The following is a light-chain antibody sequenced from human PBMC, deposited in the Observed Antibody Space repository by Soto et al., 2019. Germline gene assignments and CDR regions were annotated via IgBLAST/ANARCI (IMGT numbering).Light chain of an antibody. CDR2: GAS. CDR1: QTISTY. Sequence: DVQMTQSPSSLSASLGDTVTITCRASQTISTYLNWYQQKPGRAPKVLIYGASNLQSGVPSRFSGSGSGTQFTLTIRSVEPEDLATYHCQQTIYTPRTFGQGTKLEI. CDR3: QQTIYTPRT. J-gene: IGKJ2*01. V-gene: IGKV1-39*01.